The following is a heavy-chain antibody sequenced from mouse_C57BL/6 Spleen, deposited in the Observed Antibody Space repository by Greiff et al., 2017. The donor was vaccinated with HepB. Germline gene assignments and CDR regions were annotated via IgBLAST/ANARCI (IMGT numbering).Heavy chain of an antibody. Sequence: EVKLMESGEGLVKPGGSLKLSCAASGFTFSSYAMSWVRQTPEKRLEWVAYISSGGDYIYYADTVKGRFTISRDNARNTLYLQMSSLKSEDTAMYYCTREDGNYAFAYWGQGTLVTVSA. J-gene: IGHJ3*01. CDR1: GFTFSSYA. V-gene: IGHV5-9-1*02. D-gene: IGHD2-1*01. CDR2: ISSGGDYI. CDR3: TREDGNYAFAY.